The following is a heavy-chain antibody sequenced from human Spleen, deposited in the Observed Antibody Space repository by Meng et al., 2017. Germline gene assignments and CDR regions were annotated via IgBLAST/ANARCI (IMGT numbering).Heavy chain of an antibody. J-gene: IGHJ6*02. CDR3: AKEILTINYYYYGMDV. CDR1: GFTFSAYG. CDR2: ISGSGGST. V-gene: IGHV3-23*01. Sequence: GESLKISCAASGFTFSAYGMSWVRQAPGKGLEWVSIISGSGGSTYYVDSVKGRFTISRDNSKNTLYLQMNSLRAEDTAVYYCAKEILTINYYYYGMDVWGQGTTVTVSS. D-gene: IGHD3-9*01.